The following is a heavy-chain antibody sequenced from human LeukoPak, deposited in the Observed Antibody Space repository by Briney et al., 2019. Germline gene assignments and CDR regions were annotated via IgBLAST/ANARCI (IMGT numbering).Heavy chain of an antibody. D-gene: IGHD3-10*01. V-gene: IGHV3-30*03. Sequence: GGSLRLSCAASGFAFNSYGIHWVRQAPGKGLEWVAVISKDGSHRYYGDSVKDRFTVSRDNSKKTVYLQMNGLRVEDTAVYYCARTYGSGSYHYYYYYGMDVWGQGTTVTVSS. CDR1: GFAFNSYG. CDR3: ARTYGSGSYHYYYYYGMDV. J-gene: IGHJ6*02. CDR2: ISKDGSHR.